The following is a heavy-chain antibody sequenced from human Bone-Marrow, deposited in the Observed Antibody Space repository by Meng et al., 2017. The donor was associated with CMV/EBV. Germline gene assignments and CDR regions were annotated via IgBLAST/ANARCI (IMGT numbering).Heavy chain of an antibody. CDR1: GGSIGTNVYY. CDR3: ATQGVTTALFDY. CDR2: IFYTGPT. V-gene: IGHV4-39*01. D-gene: IGHD3-22*01. J-gene: IGHJ4*02. Sequence: SETRSLTCTVSGGSIGTNVYYWGWIRQTPGKGLEWIGSIFYTGPTFYNPSLESRVTISEDTSKNRFSLKMSSVTAADTAIYYCATQGVTTALFDYWGQGTLVTVSS.